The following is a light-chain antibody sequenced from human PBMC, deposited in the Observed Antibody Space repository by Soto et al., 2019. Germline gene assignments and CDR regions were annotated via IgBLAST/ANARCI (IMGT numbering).Light chain of an antibody. CDR3: QQYGGSPIT. V-gene: IGKV3-20*01. CDR2: GAS. CDR1: QSFTSRS. Sequence: EIVLTESRGTLSLSPGERATISCRASQSFTSRSLAWYQQRPGQSPRLLISGASMRASGVPVRFIGSGSGTDFTLTITRLEPEDFAVYYCQQYGGSPITFGLGTRLEIK. J-gene: IGKJ5*01.